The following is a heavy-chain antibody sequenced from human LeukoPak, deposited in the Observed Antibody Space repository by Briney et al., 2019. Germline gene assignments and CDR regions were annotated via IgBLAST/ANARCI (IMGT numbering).Heavy chain of an antibody. CDR3: AKGVYGSGSYPHYYYYYMDV. V-gene: IGHV4-59*01. CDR2: XXXXGST. CDR1: XXSXSSYX. J-gene: IGHJ6*03. D-gene: IGHD3-10*01. Sequence: SXXSXSSYXXXXXRQPPGXXXXXXGYXXXXGSTNYNPSLKSRVTISVDTSKNQFSLKLSSMTAADTAVYYCAKGVYGSGSYPHYYYYYMDVWGKGTTVTVSS.